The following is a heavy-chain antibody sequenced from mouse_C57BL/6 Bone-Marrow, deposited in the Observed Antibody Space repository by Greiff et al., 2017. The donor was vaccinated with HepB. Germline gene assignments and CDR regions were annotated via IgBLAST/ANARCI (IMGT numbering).Heavy chain of an antibody. Sequence: EVQLQQSGAELVRPGASVKLSCTASGFNIKDDYMHWVKQRPEQGLEWIGWIDPENGDTEYASKFQGKATITADTSSNTAYLQLSSLTSEDTAVYYCTTGDGGYFDYWGQGTTLTVSS. CDR2: IDPENGDT. D-gene: IGHD1-1*02. CDR1: GFNIKDDY. V-gene: IGHV14-4*01. J-gene: IGHJ2*01. CDR3: TTGDGGYFDY.